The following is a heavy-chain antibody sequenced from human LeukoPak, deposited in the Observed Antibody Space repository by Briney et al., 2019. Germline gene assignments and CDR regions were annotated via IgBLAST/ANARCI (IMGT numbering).Heavy chain of an antibody. D-gene: IGHD4-17*01. Sequence: SETLSLTCAVSGGSINSYYWNWIRQPPGKGLEWIGYIYYSGSTNYNPSLRSRVTISLDTSKKQFSLKLSSVTAADTAIYYCAREGGTVPDYWGQGTLVTVSS. J-gene: IGHJ4*02. CDR2: IYYSGST. CDR3: AREGGTVPDY. V-gene: IGHV4-59*01. CDR1: GGSINSYY.